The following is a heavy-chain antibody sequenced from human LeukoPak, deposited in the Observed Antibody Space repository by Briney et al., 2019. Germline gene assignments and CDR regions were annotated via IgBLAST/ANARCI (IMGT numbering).Heavy chain of an antibody. D-gene: IGHD6-13*01. J-gene: IGHJ4*02. CDR2: IYHSGST. CDR1: GGSISSGGYS. Sequence: SETLSLTCAVSGGSISSGGYSWSWLRQPPGKGLEWIGYIYHSGSTYYNPSLKSRVTISVDTSKNQLFLRLTSVTAADTAVYYCARLGYSSSWLAVDYWGQGTLVTVSS. CDR3: ARLGYSSSWLAVDY. V-gene: IGHV4-30-2*01.